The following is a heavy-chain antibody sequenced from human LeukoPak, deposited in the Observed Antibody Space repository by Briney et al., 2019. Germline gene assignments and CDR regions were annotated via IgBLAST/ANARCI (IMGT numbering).Heavy chain of an antibody. D-gene: IGHD3-22*01. J-gene: IGHJ4*02. V-gene: IGHV3-11*04. Sequence: GSLRLSCAASGFTFSDHYMSWIRQAPGKGLEWVSYISSSGSTIYYADSVKGRFTISRDNAKNSLYLQMNSLRAEDTAVYYCARGYDSSGYYYVNFDYWGQGTLVTVSS. CDR1: GFTFSDHY. CDR3: ARGYDSSGYYYVNFDY. CDR2: ISSSGSTI.